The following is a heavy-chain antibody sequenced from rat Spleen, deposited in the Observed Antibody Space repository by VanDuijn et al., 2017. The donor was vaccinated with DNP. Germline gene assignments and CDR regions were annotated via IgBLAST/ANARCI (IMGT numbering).Heavy chain of an antibody. CDR3: AKVRTTGIPGFAY. CDR1: GFAFSNSD. D-gene: IGHD1-9*01. V-gene: IGHV5-25*01. CDR2: ISRSGGTI. Sequence: EVQLVESGGGLVQPGRSMKLSCAASGFAFSNSDMAWVRQAPTKGLEWVASISRSGGTIYYRDSVKGRFTLSRDNAENTLYLQMDSLRSEDTATYYCAKVRTTGIPGFAYWGQGTLVTVSS. J-gene: IGHJ3*01.